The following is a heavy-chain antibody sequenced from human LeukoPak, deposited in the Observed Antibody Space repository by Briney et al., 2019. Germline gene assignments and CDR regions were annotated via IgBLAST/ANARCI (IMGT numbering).Heavy chain of an antibody. Sequence: SETLSLTCAVYGGSFSGYYWSWIRQPPGKGLEWIGEINHSGSTNYNPSLKSRVTISVDTSKNQFSLKLSSVTAADTAVYYCARGRDGYNFGSGFYHFDYWGQGTLVTVSS. CDR3: ARGRDGYNFGSGFYHFDY. D-gene: IGHD5-24*01. V-gene: IGHV4-34*01. CDR2: INHSGST. CDR1: GGSFSGYY. J-gene: IGHJ4*02.